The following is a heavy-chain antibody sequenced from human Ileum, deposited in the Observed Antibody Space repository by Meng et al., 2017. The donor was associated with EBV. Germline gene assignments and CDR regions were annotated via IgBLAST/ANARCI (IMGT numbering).Heavy chain of an antibody. CDR2: MSYSGST. D-gene: IGHD6-19*01. CDR3: ASFPPPGKQWLVTDY. J-gene: IGHJ4*02. CDR1: GGSVSSAHSF. Sequence: QVQRQESGPGLVKPSETLSLTCTVSGGSVSSAHSFWTWIRQPPGKGLEWIGYMSYSGSTNYNPSLKSRVTISVDKSKNQFSLKLSSVTAADTAVYYCASFPPPGKQWLVTDYWGQGTLVTVSS. V-gene: IGHV4-61*01.